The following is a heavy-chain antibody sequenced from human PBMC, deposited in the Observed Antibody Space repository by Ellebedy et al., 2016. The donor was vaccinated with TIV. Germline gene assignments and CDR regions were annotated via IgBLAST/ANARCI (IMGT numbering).Heavy chain of an antibody. CDR2: ISSSGVSS. CDR1: GFTFRNFA. D-gene: IGHD3-22*01. Sequence: GGSLRLSCAASGFTFRNFAMTWVRQAPGKGLEWVSSISSSGVSSDYADSVRGRVTISRDNSKSTLYLQMDSLRADDSAEYYCAKLDSSGYYYGRLDYWGQGTLATVSS. CDR3: AKLDSSGYYYGRLDY. J-gene: IGHJ4*02. V-gene: IGHV3-23*01.